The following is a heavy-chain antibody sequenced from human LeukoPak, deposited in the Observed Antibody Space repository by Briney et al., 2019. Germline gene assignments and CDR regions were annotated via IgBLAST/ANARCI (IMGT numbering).Heavy chain of an antibody. CDR3: ARRDYGESNFDY. J-gene: IGHJ4*02. CDR1: GGSISSSTYY. D-gene: IGHD4-17*01. V-gene: IGHV4-39*01. Sequence: SETLSLTCTVSGGSISSSTYYWGWIRQPPGKGLEWIGSIYYSGSTYYNPSLKSRVTISVDTSKNRFSLKLSSVTAADTAVYYCARRDYGESNFDYWGQGTLVTVST. CDR2: IYYSGST.